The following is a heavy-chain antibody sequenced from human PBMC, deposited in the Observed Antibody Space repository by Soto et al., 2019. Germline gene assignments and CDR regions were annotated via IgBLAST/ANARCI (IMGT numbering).Heavy chain of an antibody. V-gene: IGHV3-49*04. CDR3: TRLTNIAPYYFDY. Sequence: ALRLSCTFSGFTCGNYALTWVRQAPGKAPEWVGLIRSKVFNRTTEYATSVKGRFTLTRDDSKNIASLQMNSLKTEDTAVYYCTRLTNIAPYYFDYWGQGTLVTDSS. CDR1: GFTCGNYA. CDR2: IRSKVFNRTT. D-gene: IGHD6-13*01. J-gene: IGHJ4*02.